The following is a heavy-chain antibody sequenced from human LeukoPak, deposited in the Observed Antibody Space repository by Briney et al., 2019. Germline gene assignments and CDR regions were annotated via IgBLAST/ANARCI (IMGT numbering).Heavy chain of an antibody. CDR1: GGSFSGYY. Sequence: LETLSLTCAVYGGSFSGYYWSWIRQPPGKGLEWIGYIYHSGSTYYNPSLKSRVTISVDRSKNQFSLKLSSVTAADTAVYYCARVRDGYGDYWGQGTLVTVSS. CDR2: IYHSGST. D-gene: IGHD5-24*01. J-gene: IGHJ4*02. V-gene: IGHV4-34*01. CDR3: ARVRDGYGDY.